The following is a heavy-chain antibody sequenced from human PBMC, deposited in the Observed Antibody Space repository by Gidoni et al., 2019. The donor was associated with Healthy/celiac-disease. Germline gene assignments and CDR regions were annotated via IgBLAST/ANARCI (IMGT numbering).Heavy chain of an antibody. J-gene: IGHJ4*02. CDR2: INHSGST. CDR3: GRGSGSSNRTYFDY. V-gene: IGHV4-34*01. Sequence: QVQLQQWGAGLLKPSETLSLTCPVYGGSFSGYYWSWIRQPPGKGLEWIGEINHSGSTNYNPSLKSRVTISVDTSKNQFSLKLSSVTAADTAVYYCGRGSGSSNRTYFDYWGQGTLVTVSS. CDR1: GGSFSGYY. D-gene: IGHD3-10*01.